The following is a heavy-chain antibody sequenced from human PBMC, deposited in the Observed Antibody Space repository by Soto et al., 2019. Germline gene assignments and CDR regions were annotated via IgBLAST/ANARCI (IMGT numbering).Heavy chain of an antibody. Sequence: GGSLRLSCAAAGFTFSSYTIDWVSQAPGKRLEWLSSISSSGYIFSTDSVRGRFTISRDNAKNSLYLQMNSLRAEETAVYYCARDFGVVGATQAYYYYGMDVWGQGTTVT. CDR2: ISSSGYI. V-gene: IGHV3-21*01. J-gene: IGHJ6*02. CDR3: ARDFGVVGATQAYYYYGMDV. CDR1: GFTFSSYT. D-gene: IGHD1-26*01.